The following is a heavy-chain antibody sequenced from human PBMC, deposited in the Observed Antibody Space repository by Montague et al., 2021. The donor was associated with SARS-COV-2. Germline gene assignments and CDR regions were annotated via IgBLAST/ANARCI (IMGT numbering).Heavy chain of an antibody. Sequence: TLSLTCTVSGGSISYGGYFWTWIRQPAGKGLEWIGRIHTSGSTNYNPSLKSRVAISIDTSKDQFSLELSSVTAADTAVYYCASSHCGGDCYSGQGTLVTVS. D-gene: IGHD2-21*02. J-gene: IGHJ4*02. CDR3: ASSHCGGDCY. V-gene: IGHV4-61*02. CDR2: IHTSGST. CDR1: GGSISYGGYF.